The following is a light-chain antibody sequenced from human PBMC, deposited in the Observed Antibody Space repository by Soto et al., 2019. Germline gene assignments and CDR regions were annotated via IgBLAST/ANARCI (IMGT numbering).Light chain of an antibody. CDR3: QQYSRWPLT. J-gene: IGKJ4*01. V-gene: IGKV3-15*01. CDR1: QSVSSD. Sequence: EIVMTQSPATLSVSPGETATLSCRASQSVSSDFAWYQQKPGQPPRLLIYGASTRATGIPASFSGSGSGTEFTLTISSPQSEDFAVYYCQQYSRWPLTFGGGTKVDIK. CDR2: GAS.